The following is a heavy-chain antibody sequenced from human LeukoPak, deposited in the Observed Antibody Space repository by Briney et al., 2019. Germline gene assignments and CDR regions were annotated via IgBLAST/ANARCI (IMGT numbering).Heavy chain of an antibody. Sequence: GGSLRLSCAASGFTFSDAWLSWVRQAPGRGLEWVGRIKRKTDGGTTDYAAPVKGRITISRDDSKNTLYLQMNSLKAEDTAVYYCTTEGGYGGPWYLDLWGRGTLVTVSS. D-gene: IGHD4/OR15-4a*01. CDR2: IKRKTDGGTT. CDR1: GFTFSDAW. CDR3: TTEGGYGGPWYLDL. V-gene: IGHV3-15*01. J-gene: IGHJ2*01.